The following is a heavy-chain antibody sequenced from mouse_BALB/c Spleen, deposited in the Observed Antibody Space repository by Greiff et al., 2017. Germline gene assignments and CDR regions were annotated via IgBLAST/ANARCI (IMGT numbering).Heavy chain of an antibody. V-gene: IGHV1-87*01. D-gene: IGHD1-1*01. J-gene: IGHJ3*01. Sequence: VQLQESGAELARPGASVKLSCKASGYTFTSYWMQWVKQRPGQGLEWIGAIYPGDGDTRYTQKFKGKATLTADKSSSTAYMQLSSLASEDSAVYYCARDSYYYGSSYAYWGQGTLVTVSA. CDR1: GYTFTSYW. CDR3: ARDSYYYGSSYAY. CDR2: IYPGDGDT.